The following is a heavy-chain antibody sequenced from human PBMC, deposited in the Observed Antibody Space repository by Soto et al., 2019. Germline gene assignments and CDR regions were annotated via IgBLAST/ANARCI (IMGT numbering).Heavy chain of an antibody. Sequence: EVQLVESGGGLVQPGGSLRLSCAASGFTFSTYWMHWVRQGSGKGLVWVSHINSGGSSTTYADSVKGRFTISRDNAKNTLYLQMNSLRADDTAVYYCARGSGRQGGSPDRWGRGNLVTVSS. J-gene: IGHJ2*01. CDR1: GFTFSTYW. CDR3: ARGSGRQGGSPDR. D-gene: IGHD1-26*01. V-gene: IGHV3-74*01. CDR2: INSGGSST.